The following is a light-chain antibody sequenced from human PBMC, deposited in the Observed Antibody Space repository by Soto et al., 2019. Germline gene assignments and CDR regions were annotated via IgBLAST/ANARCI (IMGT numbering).Light chain of an antibody. Sequence: EIVLTQSPGTLSLSPGERATLSCRASQSVSSSYLAWHQQKPGQAPRLLIYGASSRATGIPDRFSGSGSGTDFTLTISSLQPEDFATYYCQQLNSYPRTFGQGTKVDIK. V-gene: IGKV3-20*01. CDR3: QQLNSYPRT. CDR2: GAS. CDR1: QSVSSSY. J-gene: IGKJ1*01.